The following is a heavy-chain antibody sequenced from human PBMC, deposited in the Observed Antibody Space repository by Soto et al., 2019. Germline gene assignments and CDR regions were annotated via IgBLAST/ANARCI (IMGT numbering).Heavy chain of an antibody. V-gene: IGHV1-3*01. CDR3: ARDHEIAGTTTIDYYYYYGMDF. D-gene: IGHD1-7*01. CDR2: INAGNGNT. CDR1: GYTFTSYA. J-gene: IGHJ6*02. Sequence: QVQLVQSGAEVKKPGASVKVSCKASGYTFTSYAMHWVRQAPGQRLEWMVWINAGNGNTKYSQKFQGRVTITRDTSASTTYMELSSLRSEDTAVYYCARDHEIAGTTTIDYYYYYGMDFWGQGTTVTVSS.